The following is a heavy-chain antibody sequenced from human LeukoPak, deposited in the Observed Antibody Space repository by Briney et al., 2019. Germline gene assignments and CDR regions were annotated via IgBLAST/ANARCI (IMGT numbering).Heavy chain of an antibody. CDR3: AREEHSSLSFDY. D-gene: IGHD6-6*01. CDR1: GGTFSSYA. CDR2: IIPIFGTA. Sequence: ASVKVSCKASGGTFSSYAISWVRQAPGQGLEWMGGIIPIFGTANYAQKFQGRVTITTDESTSTAYMELSSLRSEDTAVYYCAREEHSSLSFDYWGQGTLVTVSS. J-gene: IGHJ4*02. V-gene: IGHV1-69*05.